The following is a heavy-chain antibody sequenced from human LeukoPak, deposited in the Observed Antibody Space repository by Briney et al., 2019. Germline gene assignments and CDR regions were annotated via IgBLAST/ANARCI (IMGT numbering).Heavy chain of an antibody. Sequence: GASVKVSCKASGYTFTSYGISWVRQAPGQGLEWMGWISAYNGNTNYAQKLQGRVTMTTDTSTSTAYMELRSLRSDDTAVYYCAYGREWELPFHFDYWGQGTLVTVSS. V-gene: IGHV1-18*01. J-gene: IGHJ4*02. CDR1: GYTFTSYG. CDR2: ISAYNGNT. D-gene: IGHD1-26*01. CDR3: AYGREWELPFHFDY.